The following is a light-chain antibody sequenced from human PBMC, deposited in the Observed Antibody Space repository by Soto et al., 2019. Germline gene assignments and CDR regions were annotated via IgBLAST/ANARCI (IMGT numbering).Light chain of an antibody. CDR1: SGDVGAYNY. CDR2: EVT. J-gene: IGLJ2*01. CDR3: SSYAGSKTFI. V-gene: IGLV2-8*01. Sequence: QSVLTQPPSASGSPGQSVTISCTGTSGDVGAYNYVSWYQQHPGKAPKLMIYEVTKRPSGVPDRFSGSKSGATASLTVSGLKAEDEADYYCSSYAGSKTFIFGGGTKLTVL.